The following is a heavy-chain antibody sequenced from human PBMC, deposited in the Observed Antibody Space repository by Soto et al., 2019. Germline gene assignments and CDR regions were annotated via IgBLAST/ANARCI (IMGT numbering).Heavy chain of an antibody. CDR3: ASGYYYDSSGYYITGHDY. D-gene: IGHD3-22*01. V-gene: IGHV3-30-3*01. CDR1: GFTFSSYA. Sequence: QVQLVESGGGVVQPGRSLRLSCAASGFTFSSYAMHWVRQAPGKGLEWVAVISYDGSNKYYADSVKGRFTISRDNSKNTLYLQMNSLRAEDTAVYYCASGYYYDSSGYYITGHDYWGQGTLVTVSS. CDR2: ISYDGSNK. J-gene: IGHJ4*02.